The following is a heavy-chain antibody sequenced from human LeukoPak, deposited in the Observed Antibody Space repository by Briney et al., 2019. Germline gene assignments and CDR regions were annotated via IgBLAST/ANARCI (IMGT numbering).Heavy chain of an antibody. D-gene: IGHD1-1*01. V-gene: IGHV3-74*01. CDR2: ILYYGSSA. CDR3: VRGTMNAIDQLDY. J-gene: IGHJ4*02. Sequence: GGSLRLSCVVSGFIFRSYWLHWVRRDPGEGLVWSSPILYYGSSAAYADTVKGRLTISRDNAKNTLYLQMNSLSAEDTAVYYCVRGTMNAIDQLDYWGQGTLVTVSS. CDR1: GFIFRSYW.